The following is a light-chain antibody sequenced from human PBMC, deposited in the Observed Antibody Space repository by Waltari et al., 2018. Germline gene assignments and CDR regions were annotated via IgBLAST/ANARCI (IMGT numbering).Light chain of an antibody. Sequence: DIQMTQSPSSLSASVGDRVTITCQASQDIGTYLNWLQQKPGKAPKLLIYDAVNLESGVPSRFSGSASGTDFTFTISSLQPEDIATYFCQHYDVVPSATFGGGTKVEIK. CDR1: QDIGTY. J-gene: IGKJ4*01. CDR2: DAV. CDR3: QHYDVVPSAT. V-gene: IGKV1-33*01.